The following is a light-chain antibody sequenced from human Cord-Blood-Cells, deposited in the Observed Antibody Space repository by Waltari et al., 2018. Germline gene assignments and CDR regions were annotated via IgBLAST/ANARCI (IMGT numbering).Light chain of an antibody. V-gene: IGLV2-14*01. CDR1: SSDVGGYNY. J-gene: IGLJ2*01. Sequence: QSALPQPASVSWPPRPSTTISSTATSSDVGGYNYVSWYQQHPGKPPKLIIYEVSNRPSGVSNRFSGSKSGNTASLTISGLQAEDEADYYCSSYTSSSTVVFGGGTKLTVL. CDR3: SSYTSSSTVV. CDR2: EVS.